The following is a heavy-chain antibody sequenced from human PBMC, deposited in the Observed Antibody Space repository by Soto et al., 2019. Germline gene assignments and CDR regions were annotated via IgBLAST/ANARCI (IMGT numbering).Heavy chain of an antibody. D-gene: IGHD1-26*01. J-gene: IGHJ6*02. CDR2: INANGADT. V-gene: IGHV3-64D*06. Sequence: EVQLVESGGALVQPGGSLRLSCSASGFTFSSYALFWVRQAPGKGLDCVSGINANGADTYYADSVKGRFSVSRDKSKKTLYLQMSSLTTDDTAVYYCVKGASGEYYYDRMDVWGQGTTVAVSS. CDR1: GFTFSSYA. CDR3: VKGASGEYYYDRMDV.